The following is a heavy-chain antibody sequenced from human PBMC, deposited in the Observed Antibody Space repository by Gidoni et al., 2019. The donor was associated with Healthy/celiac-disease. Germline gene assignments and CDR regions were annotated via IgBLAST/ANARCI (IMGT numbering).Heavy chain of an antibody. CDR1: GGFFSGYY. CDR3: ALSPEYSSSWYYYGMDV. V-gene: IGHV4-34*01. D-gene: IGHD6-13*01. CDR2: INHSGST. J-gene: IGHJ6*02. Sequence: QVQLQQWGAGLLKPSETLSLTCAVYGGFFSGYYWSWIRQPPGKGLEWIGEINHSGSTNYNPSLKSRVTISVDTSKNQFSLKLSSVTAADTAVYYCALSPEYSSSWYYYGMDVWGQGTTVTVSS.